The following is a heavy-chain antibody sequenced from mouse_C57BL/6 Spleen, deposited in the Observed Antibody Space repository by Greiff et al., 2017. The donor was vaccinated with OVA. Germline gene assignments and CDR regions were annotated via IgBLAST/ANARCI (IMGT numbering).Heavy chain of an antibody. D-gene: IGHD1-1*01. Sequence: VMLVESGPGLVAPSQSLSITCTVSGFSLTSYAISWVRQPPGKGLEWLGVIWTGGGTNYNSALKSRLSISKDNSKSQVFLKMNSLQTDDTARYYCARILNYYGSSYAFDYWGQGTTLTVSS. CDR2: IWTGGGT. J-gene: IGHJ2*01. CDR3: ARILNYYGSSYAFDY. V-gene: IGHV2-9-1*01. CDR1: GFSLTSYA.